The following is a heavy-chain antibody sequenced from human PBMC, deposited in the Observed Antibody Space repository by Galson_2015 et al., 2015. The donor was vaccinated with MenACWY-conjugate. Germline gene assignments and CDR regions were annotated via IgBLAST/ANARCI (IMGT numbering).Heavy chain of an antibody. CDR3: TRQGFVGATISMG. J-gene: IGHJ4*02. Sequence: SLRLSCAASGFTFSGSAMHWVRQASGKGLEWVGRIRSKANSYATAYAASVKGRFTISRDDSKNTAYLQMNSLKTEDTAVYYCTRQGFVGATISMGWGQGTLVTVSS. D-gene: IGHD5-24*01. V-gene: IGHV3-73*01. CDR1: GFTFSGSA. CDR2: IRSKANSYAT.